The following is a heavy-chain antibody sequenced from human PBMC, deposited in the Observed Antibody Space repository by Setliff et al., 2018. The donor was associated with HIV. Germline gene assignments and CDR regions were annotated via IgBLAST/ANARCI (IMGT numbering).Heavy chain of an antibody. CDR3: ARFSTSSGGTFDY. J-gene: IGHJ4*02. CDR2: IFYSGSP. V-gene: IGHV4-39*07. CDR1: SGSITSSNYY. D-gene: IGHD6-6*01. Sequence: PSETLSLTCIVSSGSITSSNYYWGWIRQPPGKGLEWIGSIFYSGSPYYTPSLKSRVTISVDTSKNQFSLKLSSVTAADTAVYYCARFSTSSGGTFDYWGQGTLVTSPQ.